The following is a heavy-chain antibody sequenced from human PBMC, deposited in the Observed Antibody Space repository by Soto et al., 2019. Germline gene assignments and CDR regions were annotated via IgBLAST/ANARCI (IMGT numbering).Heavy chain of an antibody. CDR2: FSSSAGST. J-gene: IGHJ4*02. Sequence: GGSLRLSCAASGFSFSSYAMSWVRQAPGKGLEWVSAFSSSAGSTYYADSVKGRFTISRDTSKSTLSLQMNSLRADDAAVYYCAKGRESSTSAQYSFDYWGQGTLVTVSS. V-gene: IGHV3-23*01. D-gene: IGHD2-2*01. CDR3: AKGRESSTSAQYSFDY. CDR1: GFSFSSYA.